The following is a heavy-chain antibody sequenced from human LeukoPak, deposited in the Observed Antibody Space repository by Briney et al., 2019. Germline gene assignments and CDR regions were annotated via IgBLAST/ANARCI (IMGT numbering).Heavy chain of an antibody. CDR1: GGSISSSNR. CDR3: ARAIAVAGAKDY. D-gene: IGHD6-19*01. J-gene: IGHJ4*02. Sequence: SETLSLTCAVSGGSISSSNRWSWVRQPPGKGLEWIGEIYHSGSTNYNPSLKSRVTISVDKSKNQFSLKLSSVTAADTAVYYCARAIAVAGAKDYWGQGTLVTVSS. CDR2: IYHSGST. V-gene: IGHV4-4*02.